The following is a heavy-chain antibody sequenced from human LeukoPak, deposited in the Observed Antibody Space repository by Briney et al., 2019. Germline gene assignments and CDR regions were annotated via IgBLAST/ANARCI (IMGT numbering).Heavy chain of an antibody. CDR3: AARRDYYDSSGYPY. CDR1: GFTFSSYA. J-gene: IGHJ4*02. V-gene: IGHV3-23*01. CDR2: ISGSGGST. Sequence: PGGSLRLSCAASGFTFSSYAMSWVRQAPGKGLEWVSAISGSGGSTYYADSVKGRFTISRDNSKNTLYLQMNSLRAEDTAVYYCAARRDYYDSSGYPYRGQGTLVTVSS. D-gene: IGHD3-22*01.